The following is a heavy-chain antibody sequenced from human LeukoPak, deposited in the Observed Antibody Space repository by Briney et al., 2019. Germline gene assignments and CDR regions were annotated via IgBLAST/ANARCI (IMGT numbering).Heavy chain of an antibody. CDR1: GFTFSSYA. J-gene: IGHJ4*02. CDR2: ISSNGGST. CDR3: ARGATMIVVASHFDY. V-gene: IGHV3-64*01. D-gene: IGHD3-22*01. Sequence: PGGSLRLSCAASGFTFSSYAMHWVRQAPGKGLEYVSAISSNGGSTYYANSVKGRFTISRDNSKNTLYLQTGSLRAEDMAVYYCARGATMIVVASHFDYWGQGTLVTVSS.